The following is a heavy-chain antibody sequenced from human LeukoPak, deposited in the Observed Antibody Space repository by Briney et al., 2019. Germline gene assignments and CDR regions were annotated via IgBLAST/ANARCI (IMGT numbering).Heavy chain of an antibody. V-gene: IGHV1-8*01. CDR2: MNPNSGNT. D-gene: IGHD5-12*01. CDR1: GYTFTSYD. J-gene: IGHJ4*02. CDR3: ARVVATRGRVFDY. Sequence: ASVKVSCTASGYTFTSYDINWVRQATGQGPEWMGWMNPNSGNTGYAQKFQGRVTMTRNTSISTAYMELSSLRSEDTAVYYCARVVATRGRVFDYWGQGTLVTVSS.